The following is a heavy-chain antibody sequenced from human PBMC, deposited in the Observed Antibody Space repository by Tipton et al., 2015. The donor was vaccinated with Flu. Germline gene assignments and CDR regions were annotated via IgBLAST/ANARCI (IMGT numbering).Heavy chain of an antibody. V-gene: IGHV4-4*07. D-gene: IGHD3-9*01. CDR3: ARERYDILTGAGGYFDA. CDR2: MYIRGST. Sequence: LRLSCSVSGTSVSSFYWSWIRQSAGKRLEWIGRMYIRGSTNYNPSLKSRVTMSVDTSENQFSLELTSVSAADTALYFCARERYDILTGAGGYFDAWGQGTLVTVSS. J-gene: IGHJ4*02. CDR1: GTSVSSFY.